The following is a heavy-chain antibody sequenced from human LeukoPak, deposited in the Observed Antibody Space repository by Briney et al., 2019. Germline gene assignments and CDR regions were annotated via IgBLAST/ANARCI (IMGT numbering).Heavy chain of an antibody. CDR3: AKGSGINHYHWIDP. CDR1: EFPFSNYA. V-gene: IGHV3-23*01. D-gene: IGHD1-14*01. CDR2: ISGGGGST. Sequence: GGSLRLSCAASEFPFSNYAMNWVRQAPGKGLEWVSGISGGGGSTYYADSVKGRFTISRENSKNTLYLQMDRLRAEDTALYYCAKGSGINHYHWIDPWGQGTLVTVSS. J-gene: IGHJ5*02.